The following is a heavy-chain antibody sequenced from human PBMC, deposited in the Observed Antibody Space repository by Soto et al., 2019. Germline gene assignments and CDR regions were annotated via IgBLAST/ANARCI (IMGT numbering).Heavy chain of an antibody. CDR2: ISGSGGSS. D-gene: IGHD6-13*01. CDR3: AKVTKRAAAGRYEYYKYGMDV. V-gene: IGHV3-23*01. CDR1: VFAFSTYA. J-gene: IGHJ6*02. Sequence: GGSLRLSCAAAVFAFSTYAMTWVRQAPGKGLEWVSVISGSGGSSYYAASVKGRFTISRDNSKNTLFLQMNGLRAEDTAVYYCAKVTKRAAAGRYEYYKYGMDVWGQGTTVTVSS.